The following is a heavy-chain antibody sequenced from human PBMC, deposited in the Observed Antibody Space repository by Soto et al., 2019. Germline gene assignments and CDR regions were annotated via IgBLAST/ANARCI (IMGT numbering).Heavy chain of an antibody. V-gene: IGHV1-18*01. J-gene: IGHJ4*02. Sequence: QVQLVQSGAEVKKTGASVAVSCKASGYTFTTYGISWVRQAPGQGLEWMGWISAYNGNPNDAQNLQGRVTMTKDTSTSTAYIELRSLRSDDTAVYYCAMFDASGSYPYDYWGQGTLVTVSS. CDR2: ISAYNGNP. CDR1: GYTFTTYG. D-gene: IGHD3-10*01. CDR3: AMFDASGSYPYDY.